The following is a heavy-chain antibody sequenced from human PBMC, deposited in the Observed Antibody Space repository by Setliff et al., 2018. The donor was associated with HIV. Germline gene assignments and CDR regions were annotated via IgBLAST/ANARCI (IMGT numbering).Heavy chain of an antibody. D-gene: IGHD1-1*01. J-gene: IGHJ4*02. CDR2: AYYGGVT. Sequence: SETLSLTCTVSGVSISAYYWSWIRQPPGKGLEWIGYAYYGGVTNYNPSLKSRLTISVDTSKNQFSLNLSSVTAADTAVYYCARESELRRIDSWGQGTLVTVSS. CDR3: ARESELRRIDS. CDR1: GVSISAYY. V-gene: IGHV4-59*01.